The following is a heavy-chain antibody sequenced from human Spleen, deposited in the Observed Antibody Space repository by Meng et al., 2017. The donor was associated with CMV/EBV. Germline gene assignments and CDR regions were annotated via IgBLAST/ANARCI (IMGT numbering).Heavy chain of an antibody. CDR3: ARDSSGWLDY. Sequence: GGSLRLSCSVSGFNFITYWMSWVRQAPGKGLEWVANINRDGSEKKYVDSMKGRFTISRDNAKNSLYLQMNSLRAEDTAVYYCARDSSGWLDYWGQGTLVTVSS. CDR2: INRDGSEK. CDR1: GFNFITYW. J-gene: IGHJ4*02. V-gene: IGHV3-7*01. D-gene: IGHD6-19*01.